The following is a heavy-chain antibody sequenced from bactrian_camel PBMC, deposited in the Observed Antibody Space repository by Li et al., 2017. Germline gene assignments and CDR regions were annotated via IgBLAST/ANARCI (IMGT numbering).Heavy chain of an antibody. V-gene: IGHV3S1*01. Sequence: VQLVESGGGSVQSGGSLRLSCAASGYTYSSLCMGWFRLAPGKEREGVAGISVTSGETIYANSVKGRFTISRDNAKNTLYLQLNRLETEDTAMYYCAKAQSIFGLGLGFNYWGQGTQVTVS. CDR1: GYTYSSLC. CDR2: ISVTSGET. CDR3: AKAQSIFGLGLGFNY. D-gene: IGHD1*01. J-gene: IGHJ4*01.